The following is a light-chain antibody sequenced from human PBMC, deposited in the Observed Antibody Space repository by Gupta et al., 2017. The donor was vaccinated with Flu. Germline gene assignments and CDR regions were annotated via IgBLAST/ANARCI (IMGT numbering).Light chain of an antibody. CDR3: LLSYSGAGRV. CDR1: TGPVTSGHT. V-gene: IGLV7-46*01. Sequence: QAVVTQEPALTVSPGGTVTLTCGSSTGPVTSGHTPYWLQQKPGQAPRTLIYDINIRHSCTPARFSGSLLGGKAALTLSAAQPEDEADYYCLLSYSGAGRVFGGGTKVTVL. J-gene: IGLJ2*01. CDR2: DIN.